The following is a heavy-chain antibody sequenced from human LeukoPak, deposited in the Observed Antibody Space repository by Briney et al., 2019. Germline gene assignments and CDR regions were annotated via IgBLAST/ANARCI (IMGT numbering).Heavy chain of an antibody. CDR2: ISGSGGST. V-gene: IGHV3-23*01. CDR1: GFTFSSYA. Sequence: GGSLRLSCAASGFTFSSYAMSWVRQAPGKGLEWVSAISGSGGSTYYADSVKGRFTISRDNAKNSLYLQMNSLRAEDTAVYYCARDSVEGAFDIWGQGTMVTVSS. CDR3: ARDSVEGAFDI. J-gene: IGHJ3*02.